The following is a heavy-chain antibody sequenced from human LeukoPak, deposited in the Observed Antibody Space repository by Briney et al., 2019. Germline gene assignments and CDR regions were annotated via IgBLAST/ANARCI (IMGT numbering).Heavy chain of an antibody. J-gene: IGHJ4*02. Sequence: GSLTLSCAASGFTFSSYSMNWVRQAPGGGLEWMGEINHRGSTNYNPSLKSRVTISVDTSKNQFSLKTSSVTAAHTAVYYCARGGGGSYTDSWGQETLVTVSS. V-gene: IGHV4-34*01. CDR2: INHRGST. CDR1: GFTFSSYS. CDR3: ARGGGGSYTDS. D-gene: IGHD1-26*01.